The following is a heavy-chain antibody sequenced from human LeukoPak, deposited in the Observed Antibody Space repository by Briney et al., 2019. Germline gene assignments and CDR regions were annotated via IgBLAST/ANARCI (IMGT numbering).Heavy chain of an antibody. J-gene: IGHJ5*02. Sequence: PSETLSLICAVSGYSISSGYYWGWIRQPPGKGLEWIGSIYHSGSTYYNPSLKGRVTISVDTSKNQFSLKLSSVTAADTAVYYCASSDTGYNWFDPWGQGTLVTVSS. CDR3: ASSDTGYNWFDP. D-gene: IGHD5-18*01. CDR1: GYSISSGYY. V-gene: IGHV4-38-2*01. CDR2: IYHSGST.